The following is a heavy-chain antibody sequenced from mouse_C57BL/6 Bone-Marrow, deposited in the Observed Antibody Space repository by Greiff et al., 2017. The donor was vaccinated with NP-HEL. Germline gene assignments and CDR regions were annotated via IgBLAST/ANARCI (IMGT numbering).Heavy chain of an antibody. CDR1: GYTFTSYN. CDR3: AKCDYARDGPYLDY. Sequence: VQLQQSGAELVRPGASVKMSCKASGYTFTSYNMHWVKQTPRQGLEWIGSIYPGNGDTSYTQKFKGKATLTVDKSSSTAYMQLSSLTSEDSAVYFCAKCDYARDGPYLDYWGQGTTLTVSS. V-gene: IGHV1-12*01. D-gene: IGHD2-4*01. J-gene: IGHJ2*01. CDR2: IYPGNGDT.